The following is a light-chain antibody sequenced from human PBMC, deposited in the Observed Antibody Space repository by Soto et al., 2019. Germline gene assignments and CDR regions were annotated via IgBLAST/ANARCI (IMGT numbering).Light chain of an antibody. CDR2: GAS. J-gene: IGKJ1*01. Sequence: EIVMTQSPATLSVSPGERATLSCRASQSVSSNLAWYQQKPGQAPRLLFYGASTRATGIPARFSGSESGAEFTLTISSLQSEDFVIYYCQQYDRWPWTCGQGTKVEIK. V-gene: IGKV3-15*01. CDR3: QQYDRWPWT. CDR1: QSVSSN.